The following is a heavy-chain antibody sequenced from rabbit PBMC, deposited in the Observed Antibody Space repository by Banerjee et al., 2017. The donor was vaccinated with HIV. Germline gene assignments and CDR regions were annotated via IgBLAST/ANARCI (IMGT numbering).Heavy chain of an antibody. CDR3: ARDYAYISSSGYYYNRLDL. Sequence: QEQLEESGGDLVKPEGSLTLTCTASGFSFSSSYYMCWVRQTPGKGLEWIGTIYAGSGDTYYASWAKGRFTISKTSSTTVTLQMTSLTVADTATYFCARDYAYISSSGYYYNRLDLWGPGTLVTVS. CDR2: IYAGSGDT. D-gene: IGHD1-1*01. J-gene: IGHJ3*01. V-gene: IGHV1S45*01. CDR1: GFSFSSSYY.